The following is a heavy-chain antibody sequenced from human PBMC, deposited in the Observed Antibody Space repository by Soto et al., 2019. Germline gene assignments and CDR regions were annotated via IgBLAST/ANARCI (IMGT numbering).Heavy chain of an antibody. CDR3: ARADWNHLLDY. CDR2: IYQSGST. V-gene: IGHV4-30-2*01. J-gene: IGHJ4*02. CDR1: GGSLSSDGYS. Sequence: QLQPQESGSRLVRPSQTLSLTCAVSGGSLSSDGYSWNWIRQPPGKGLEWIGYIYQSGSTSYNPSLKSRVSISIGMSKKQFSLRLTSVTAADAAVYYCARADWNHLLDYWGQGTLISVSS. D-gene: IGHD1-1*01.